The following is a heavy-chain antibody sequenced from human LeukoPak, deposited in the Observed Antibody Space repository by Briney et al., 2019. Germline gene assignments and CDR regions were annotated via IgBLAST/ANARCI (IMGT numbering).Heavy chain of an antibody. V-gene: IGHV1-18*01. CDR1: GYPFTTYG. CDR2: ISTYNVDT. J-gene: IGHJ5*02. CDR3: ARDWWGYDVLTGDNWFDP. Sequence: ASVKVSCKASGYPFTTYGIHWVRQAPGQGVEWMGWISTYNVDTNYAQKFQFRVVMTTATSTSTAYIELRSLRSDDTASYYCARDWWGYDVLTGDNWFDPWGQGTLVTVSS. D-gene: IGHD3-9*01.